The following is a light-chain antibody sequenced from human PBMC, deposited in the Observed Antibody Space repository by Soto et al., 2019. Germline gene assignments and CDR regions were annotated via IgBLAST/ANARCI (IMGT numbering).Light chain of an antibody. J-gene: IGLJ1*01. V-gene: IGLV2-23*01. CDR3: SSYAGSSTYV. Sequence: QSVLAQPASVSGSPGQSITISCTGTSSDVGSYNLVSWYQQHPGKAPKLMIYEGSKRPSGVSNRFSGSKSGNTASLTISGLQAEDEADYYCSSYAGSSTYVFRTGTTVTVL. CDR1: SSDVGSYNL. CDR2: EGS.